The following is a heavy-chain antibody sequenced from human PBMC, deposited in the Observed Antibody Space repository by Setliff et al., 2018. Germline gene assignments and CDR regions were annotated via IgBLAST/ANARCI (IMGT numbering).Heavy chain of an antibody. Sequence: ETLSPTCTLYGGPFSEYYWGWVRQTPGKGLEWIAEINPSGTTNYIPSLKSRLTISVDTSKRQFSLKLGSVTAADTAVYYCARERYFDWFFEDWGHGTLVTVSS. J-gene: IGHJ4*01. D-gene: IGHD3-9*01. CDR1: GGPFSEYY. V-gene: IGHV4-34*01. CDR2: INPSGTT. CDR3: ARERYFDWFFED.